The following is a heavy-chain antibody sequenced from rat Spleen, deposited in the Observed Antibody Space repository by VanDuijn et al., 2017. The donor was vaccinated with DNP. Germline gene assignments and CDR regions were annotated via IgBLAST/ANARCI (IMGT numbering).Heavy chain of an antibody. J-gene: IGHJ2*01. V-gene: IGHV5-17*01. D-gene: IGHD1-3*01. CDR2: ISYDGGST. CDR1: GLTFSNYA. Sequence: EVQLVESGGGLEQPGRSLKLSCAASGLTFSNYAVAWVRQAPKTGLEWVAYISYDGGSTYYGDSVKGRFTISRDNAKSTLYLQMNSLRSEDMATYYCARQDYGSYYFDYWGQGVMVTVSS. CDR3: ARQDYGSYYFDY.